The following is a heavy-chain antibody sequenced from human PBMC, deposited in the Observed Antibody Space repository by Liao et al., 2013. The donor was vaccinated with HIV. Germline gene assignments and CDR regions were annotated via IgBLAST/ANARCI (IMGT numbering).Heavy chain of an antibody. V-gene: IGHV4-59*01. D-gene: IGHD3-22*01. J-gene: IGHJ2*01. CDR2: IYYSGST. CDR3: ARGITYYYDSSGYYYTRYFDL. Sequence: QVQLQESGPGLVKPSETLSLTCTVSGGSISSYYWSWIRQPPGKGLEWIGYIYYSGSTNYNPSLKSRVTISVDTSKNQFSLKLSSVTAADTAVYYCARGITYYYDSSGYYYTRYFDLWGRGTLVTVSS. CDR1: GGSISSYY.